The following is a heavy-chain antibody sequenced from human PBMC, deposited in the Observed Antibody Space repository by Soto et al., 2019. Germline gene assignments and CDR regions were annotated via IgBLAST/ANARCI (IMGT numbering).Heavy chain of an antibody. CDR1: GGTFSSYA. V-gene: IGHV1-69*06. CDR2: IIPIFGTA. Sequence: SVKVSCKASGGTFSSYAISWVRQAPGQGLEWMGGIIPIFGTANYAQKFQGRVTITADKSTSTAYMELSSLRSEDTAVYYCAGAYSGYSSGPEYFQHWGQRTLVTVSS. D-gene: IGHD6-19*01. J-gene: IGHJ1*01. CDR3: AGAYSGYSSGPEYFQH.